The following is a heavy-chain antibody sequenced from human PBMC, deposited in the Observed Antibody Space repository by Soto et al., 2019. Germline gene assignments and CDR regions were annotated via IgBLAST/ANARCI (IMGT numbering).Heavy chain of an antibody. CDR3: VSPMYYYGSGRRYYYMDV. D-gene: IGHD3-10*01. CDR2: ISAYNGNT. V-gene: IGHV1-18*01. Sequence: ASVKVSCKASGYTFTSYGISWVRQAPGQGLEWMGWISAYNGNTNYAQKLQGRVTMTTDTSTSTAYMELRSLRSDDTAVYYCVSPMYYYGSGRRYYYMDVWGKGTTVTVSS. J-gene: IGHJ6*03. CDR1: GYTFTSYG.